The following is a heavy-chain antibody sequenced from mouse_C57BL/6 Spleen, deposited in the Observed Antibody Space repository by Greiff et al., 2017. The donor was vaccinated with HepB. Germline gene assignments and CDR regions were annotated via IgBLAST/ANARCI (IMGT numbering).Heavy chain of an antibody. Sequence: VQLQQPGAELVKPGASVKLSCKASGYTFTSYWMQWVKQRPGQGLGWIGEIDPSDSYTNYNQKFKGKATLTVDTSSSTAYMQLSSLTSEDSAVYYCAPITTVDWFAYWGQGTLVTVSA. CDR1: GYTFTSYW. CDR3: APITTVDWFAY. D-gene: IGHD1-1*01. J-gene: IGHJ3*01. CDR2: IDPSDSYT. V-gene: IGHV1-50*01.